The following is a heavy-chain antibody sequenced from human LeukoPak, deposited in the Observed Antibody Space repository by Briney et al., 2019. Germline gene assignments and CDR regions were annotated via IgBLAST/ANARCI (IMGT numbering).Heavy chain of an antibody. CDR3: ARDRGDYYDSSGYLIDAFDI. Sequence: SETLSLTCTVSGGSISSYYWSWIRQPPGKGLEWIGYIYYSGSTNYNPSLKSRVTISVDTSKNQFSLKLSSVTAADTAVYYCARDRGDYYDSSGYLIDAFDIWGQGTMVTVSS. J-gene: IGHJ3*02. CDR2: IYYSGST. CDR1: GGSISSYY. V-gene: IGHV4-59*01. D-gene: IGHD3-22*01.